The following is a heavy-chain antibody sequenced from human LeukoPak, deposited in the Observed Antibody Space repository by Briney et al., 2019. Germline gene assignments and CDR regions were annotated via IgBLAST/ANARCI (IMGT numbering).Heavy chain of an antibody. CDR3: AKDRLTTQDRSYYYYYAMDV. Sequence: GGSLRLSCAASGFTFSNYDMHWVRQAPGKGLEWVAVISYDGSNKYYIDSVKGRFTISRDNSKNTLYLQMNSLRAEDTAVYYCAKDRLTTQDRSYYYYYAMDVWGQGTTVTVSS. D-gene: IGHD4-11*01. V-gene: IGHV3-30*18. J-gene: IGHJ6*02. CDR1: GFTFSNYD. CDR2: ISYDGSNK.